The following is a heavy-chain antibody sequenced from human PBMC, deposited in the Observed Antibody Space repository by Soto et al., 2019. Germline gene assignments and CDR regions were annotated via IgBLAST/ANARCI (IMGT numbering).Heavy chain of an antibody. CDR2: IYYSGST. CDR1: GGSISSGDYY. V-gene: IGHV4-30-4*01. J-gene: IGHJ4*02. Sequence: QVQLQESGPGLVKPSQTLSLTCTVSGGSISSGDYYWRWIRQPPGKGLEWIGYIYYSGSTYYNPSLKSRVTISVDTSKNQFSLKLSSVTAADTAVYYCARGNEVEVAGTKLDYWGQGTLVTVSS. CDR3: ARGNEVEVAGTKLDY. D-gene: IGHD6-19*01.